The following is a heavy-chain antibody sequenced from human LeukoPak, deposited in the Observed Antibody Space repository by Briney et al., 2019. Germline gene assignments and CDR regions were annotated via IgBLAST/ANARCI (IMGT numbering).Heavy chain of an antibody. CDR1: DGSISGYY. CDR2: IYYGGST. D-gene: IGHD4-17*01. J-gene: IGHJ4*02. V-gene: IGHV4-59*01. Sequence: PSETLSLTCTVSDGSISGYYWNWIRQPPGKGLEWIGYIYYGGSTNYNPSLKGRVTISLDTSKNHLSLTLSSVTAADTAVFFCARGPMTTVTTFRFDYWGQGTLVTVSS. CDR3: ARGPMTTVTTFRFDY.